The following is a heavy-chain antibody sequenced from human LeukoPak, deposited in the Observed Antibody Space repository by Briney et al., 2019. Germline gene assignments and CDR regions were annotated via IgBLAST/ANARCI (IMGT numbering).Heavy chain of an antibody. J-gene: IGHJ6*02. Sequence: ASVKVSCKASGYTFTSYGISWVRQAPGQGLEWMGWISAYNGNTNYAQKLQGRVTMTTDTSTSTAYMELRSLRSDDTAVYYCARDLTTYYDFWSGFALSLSRIYYYGMDVWSQGTTVTVSS. V-gene: IGHV1-18*01. CDR1: GYTFTSYG. D-gene: IGHD3-3*01. CDR2: ISAYNGNT. CDR3: ARDLTTYYDFWSGFALSLSRIYYYGMDV.